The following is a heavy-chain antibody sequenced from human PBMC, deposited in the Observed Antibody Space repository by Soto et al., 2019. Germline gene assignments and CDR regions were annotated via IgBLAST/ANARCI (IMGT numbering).Heavy chain of an antibody. V-gene: IGHV3-53*01. Sequence: PGGSLRLSCAASGFTVSSNYMSWVRHVPGRGLEWVASLDGAGGSTYYADSVRGRFTISRDNSQNTLFLQMKRLTVDDTAIYYCTAPRDEYGSGVSWFTYGMDIWGQGTTVTVSS. CDR2: LDGAGGST. D-gene: IGHD3-10*01. J-gene: IGHJ6*02. CDR3: TAPRDEYGSGVSWFTYGMDI. CDR1: GFTVSSNY.